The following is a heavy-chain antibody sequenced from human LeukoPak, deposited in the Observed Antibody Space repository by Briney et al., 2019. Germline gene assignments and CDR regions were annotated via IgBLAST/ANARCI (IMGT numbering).Heavy chain of an antibody. V-gene: IGHV3-30*04. CDR1: GFTLSNYA. CDR2: ITKDGSDK. J-gene: IGHJ5*02. Sequence: GGSLRLSCAASGFTLSNYAMHWVRQAPGQGLEWVAVITKDGSDKHYADSVKGRFTISRGSSENTLYLQMSSLKAEDTAVYFCAREPLGYCTSSSCPRWFDPRGQGTLVTVSS. D-gene: IGHD2-2*01. CDR3: AREPLGYCTSSSCPRWFDP.